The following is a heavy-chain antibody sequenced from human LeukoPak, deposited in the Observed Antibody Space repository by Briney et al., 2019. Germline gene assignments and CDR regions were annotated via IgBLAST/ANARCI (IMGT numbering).Heavy chain of an antibody. CDR2: IIPIFGTA. V-gene: IGHV1-69*13. J-gene: IGHJ4*02. CDR1: GGTFSSYA. CDR3: ARGGLAYYDFWSGYF. Sequence: SVKVSCKASGGTFSSYAISWMRQAPGQGLEWMGGIIPIFGTANYAQKFQGRVTITADESTSTAYMELSSLRSEDTAVYYCARGGLAYYDFWSGYFWGQGTLVTVSS. D-gene: IGHD3-3*01.